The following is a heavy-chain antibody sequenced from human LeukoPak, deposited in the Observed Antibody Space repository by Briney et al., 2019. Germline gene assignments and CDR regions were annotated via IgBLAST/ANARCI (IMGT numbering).Heavy chain of an antibody. CDR3: TGNYYGSGSYADFDY. CDR2: ISSSGSTM. D-gene: IGHD3-10*01. Sequence: GGSLRLSCAASGFIFSDYYMSWIRQAPGKGLEWVSYISSSGSTMYYTDSVKGRFTISRDNAKDSLYLQMNSLRAEDTAVYYCTGNYYGSGSYADFDYWGQGTLVTVSS. CDR1: GFIFSDYY. V-gene: IGHV3-11*01. J-gene: IGHJ4*02.